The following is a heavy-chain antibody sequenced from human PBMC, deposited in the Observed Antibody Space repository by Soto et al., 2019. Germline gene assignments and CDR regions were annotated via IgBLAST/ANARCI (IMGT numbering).Heavy chain of an antibody. CDR2: IYYSGST. Sequence: QVQLQESGPGLVKPSQTLSLTCTVSGGSISSGGYYWSWIRQHPGKGLEWIGYIYYSGSTYYNPSLKSRVTTSVDTSKNQFSLQLSSVTAADTAVYYCARVVKTYYYDSSGANYYYGMDVWGQGTTVTVSS. V-gene: IGHV4-31*03. CDR3: ARVVKTYYYDSSGANYYYGMDV. D-gene: IGHD3-22*01. J-gene: IGHJ6*02. CDR1: GGSISSGGYY.